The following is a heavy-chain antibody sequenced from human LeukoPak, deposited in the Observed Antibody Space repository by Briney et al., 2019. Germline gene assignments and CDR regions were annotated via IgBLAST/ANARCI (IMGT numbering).Heavy chain of an antibody. CDR2: ISYGGSNK. CDR3: AKDADSSGWLIDY. Sequence: GGSLRLSCAASGFTFSSYWMHWVRQAPGKGLEWVAVISYGGSNKYYADSVKGRFTISRDNSKNTLYLQMNSLRAEDTAVHYCAKDADSSGWLIDYWGQGTLVTVSS. J-gene: IGHJ4*02. CDR1: GFTFSSYW. V-gene: IGHV3-30*18. D-gene: IGHD6-19*01.